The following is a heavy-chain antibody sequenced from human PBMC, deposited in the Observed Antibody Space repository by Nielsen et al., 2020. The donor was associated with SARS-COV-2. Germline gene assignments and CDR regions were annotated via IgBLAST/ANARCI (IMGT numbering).Heavy chain of an antibody. CDR3: VKGPMIVVELMDY. D-gene: IGHD3-22*01. Sequence: GESLKISCAASGFTFSSYEMNWVRQAPGKGLEYVSAISSNGGSTYYADSVKGRFTISRDNSKNTLYLQMSSLRAEDTAVYYCVKGPMIVVELMDYWGQGTLVTVSS. CDR2: ISSNGGST. V-gene: IGHV3-64D*09. CDR1: GFTFSSYE. J-gene: IGHJ4*02.